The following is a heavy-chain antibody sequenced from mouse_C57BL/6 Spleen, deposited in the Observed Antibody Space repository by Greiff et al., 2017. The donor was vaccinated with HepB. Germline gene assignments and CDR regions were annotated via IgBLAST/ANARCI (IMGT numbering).Heavy chain of an antibody. J-gene: IGHJ2*01. CDR1: GYTFTSYW. CDR2: IYPGSGST. V-gene: IGHV1-55*01. CDR3: ARRAVVAFDC. Sequence: QVQLKQPGAELVKPGASVKMSCKASGYTFTSYWLTWVKQRPGQGLEWIGDIYPGSGSTNYNEKFKSKATLTVDTSSSTAYMQLSSLTSEDSAVYYCARRAVVAFDCWGQGTTLTDSS. D-gene: IGHD1-1*01.